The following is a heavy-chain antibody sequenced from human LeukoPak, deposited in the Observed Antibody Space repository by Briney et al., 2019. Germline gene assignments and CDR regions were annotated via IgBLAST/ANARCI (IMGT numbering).Heavy chain of an antibody. V-gene: IGHV3-33*01. CDR2: IWYDGSKE. D-gene: IGHD5/OR15-5a*01. Sequence: GGSLRLSCAASGFTFSGHGMHWVRQAPDKGLEWVAVIWYDGSKEYYADSVKGRFTISRDNSEDTLYLQMNSLRAEDTAVFYCARITGNFYEIDYWGQGTLVTVSS. CDR3: ARITGNFYEIDY. J-gene: IGHJ4*02. CDR1: GFTFSGHG.